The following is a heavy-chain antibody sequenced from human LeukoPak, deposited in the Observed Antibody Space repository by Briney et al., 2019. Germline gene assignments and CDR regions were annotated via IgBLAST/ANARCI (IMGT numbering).Heavy chain of an antibody. J-gene: IGHJ4*02. CDR1: GYTFTSYD. D-gene: IGHD4-11*01. CDR2: MKPNNGDT. CDR3: ARGPPEKTYSDY. Sequence: ASVTVSCKASGYTFTSYDINWVRQAPGQGLEWMGWMKPNNGDTGYAQKFQGRVTMTRNTAINTAYLELNSLTSEDTAVYFCARGPPEKTYSDYWGQGTLVTVSS. V-gene: IGHV1-8*01.